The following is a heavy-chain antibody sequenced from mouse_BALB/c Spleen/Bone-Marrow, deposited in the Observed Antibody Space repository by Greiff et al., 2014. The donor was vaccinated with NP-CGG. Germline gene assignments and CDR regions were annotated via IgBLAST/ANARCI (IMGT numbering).Heavy chain of an antibody. J-gene: IGHJ4*01. CDR3: ARKVWYYAMDY. Sequence: LQESGPELVKPGASVKMSCKASGYTFTSYVMHWVKQKPGQGLEWIGYINPYNDGTKYNEKFKGKATLTSDKSSSTAYMVLSSLTSEDSAVYYCARKVWYYAMDYWGQGTSVTVSS. V-gene: IGHV1-14*01. CDR2: INPYNDGT. CDR1: GYTFTSYV. D-gene: IGHD2-10*02.